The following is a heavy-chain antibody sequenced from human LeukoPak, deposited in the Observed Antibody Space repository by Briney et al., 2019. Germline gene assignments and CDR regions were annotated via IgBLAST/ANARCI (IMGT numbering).Heavy chain of an antibody. J-gene: IGHJ4*02. CDR2: ISAYNGNT. Sequence: RASVKVSCKASGYSFTSYGISWVRQAPGQGLEWMGWISAYNGNTNYAQRLQGRVTMTTDTSTSTAYMELRSLTSDDTAVYYCARVPSGGPFDYWGQGTLVTVSS. CDR1: GYSFTSYG. V-gene: IGHV1-18*01. CDR3: ARVPSGGPFDY. D-gene: IGHD2-15*01.